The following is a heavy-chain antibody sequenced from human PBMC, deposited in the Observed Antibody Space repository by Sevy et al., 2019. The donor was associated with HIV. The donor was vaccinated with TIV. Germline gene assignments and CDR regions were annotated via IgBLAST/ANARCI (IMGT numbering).Heavy chain of an antibody. CDR2: INPNSGGT. J-gene: IGHJ4*02. Sequence: ASVKVSCKASGYIFTDYYMHWVRQAPGQGLEWMGWINPNSGGTNFAQKFQGRVTMTRDTSITTAYMDLSSLTSDDSAIYYCARRGRRSGVGGEMFWGQGTLVTVSS. D-gene: IGHD6-19*01. CDR1: GYIFTDYY. CDR3: ARRGRRSGVGGEMF. V-gene: IGHV1-2*02.